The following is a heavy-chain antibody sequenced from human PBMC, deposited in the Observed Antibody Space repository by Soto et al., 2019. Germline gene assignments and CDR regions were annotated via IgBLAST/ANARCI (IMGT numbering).Heavy chain of an antibody. V-gene: IGHV4-34*01. CDR2: INHSGST. Sequence: SETLSLTCAVYGGSISGYYWSWIRQPLGKGLEWIGEINHSGSTNYNPSLKSRVTISVDTSKNQFSLKLSSVTAADTAVYYCARGRSGAAAGRYFDYWGQGTLVTVSS. CDR1: GGSISGYY. D-gene: IGHD6-13*01. J-gene: IGHJ4*01. CDR3: ARGRSGAAAGRYFDY.